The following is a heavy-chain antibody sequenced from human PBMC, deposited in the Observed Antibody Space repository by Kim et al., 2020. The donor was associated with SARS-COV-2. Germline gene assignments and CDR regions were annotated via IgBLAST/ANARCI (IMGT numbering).Heavy chain of an antibody. V-gene: IGHV4-31*03. CDR1: GGSISSGGYY. CDR3: AQTLGERYYDMDV. J-gene: IGHJ6*02. D-gene: IGHD3-16*01. CDR2: IYYSGST. Sequence: SETLSLTCTVSGGSISSGGYYWSWIRQHPGKGLEWIGYIYYSGSTYYNPSLKSRLTISIDTSNNQFSLRLSSVTAADTAVYFCAQTLGERYYDMDVWGQGTTVTVSS.